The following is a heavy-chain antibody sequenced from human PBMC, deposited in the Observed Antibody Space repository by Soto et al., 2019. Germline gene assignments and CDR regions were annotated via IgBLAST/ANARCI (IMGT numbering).Heavy chain of an antibody. D-gene: IGHD2-8*01. CDR3: ARRRGSNGWFDL. CDR2: MNPDSGNT. J-gene: IGHJ5*02. Sequence: EASVKVSCKASGYTFINYDINWVRQAPGQGLEWVGWMNPDSGNTGYAQNFQGRVTMTGNTSISSVYMELSSLTSEDTAVYYCARRRGSNGWFDLWGQGTLVTVSS. V-gene: IGHV1-8*01. CDR1: GYTFINYD.